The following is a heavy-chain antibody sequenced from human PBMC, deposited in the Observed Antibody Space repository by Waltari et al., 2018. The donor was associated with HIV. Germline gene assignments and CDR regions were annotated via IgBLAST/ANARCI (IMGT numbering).Heavy chain of an antibody. V-gene: IGHV1-2*02. CDR2: INPNSGGT. J-gene: IGHJ5*02. D-gene: IGHD3-22*01. Sequence: QVQLVQSGAEVKKPGASVKVSCKASGYTFSDYYMHWVRQAPGQGLEWMGWINPNSGGTRYAEKFQGRVTMTRDTSIDTADMELSRLTSDDTAVYYCARVFRGTIQYFDSRLGHWGQGTLVTVSS. CDR3: ARVFRGTIQYFDSRLGH. CDR1: GYTFSDYY.